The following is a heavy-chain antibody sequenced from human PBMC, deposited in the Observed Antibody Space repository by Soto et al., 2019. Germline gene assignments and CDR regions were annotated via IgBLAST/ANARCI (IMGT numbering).Heavy chain of an antibody. J-gene: IGHJ4*02. CDR2: INHSGST. V-gene: IGHV4-34*01. Sequence: SETLSLTCAVYGGSFSGSYWSWIRQPPGKGLEWIGEINHSGSTNYNPSLKSRVTISVDTSKNQFSLKLSSVTAADTAVYYCARENYGDYGLDSWGQGTLVTVSS. CDR1: GGSFSGSY. D-gene: IGHD4-17*01. CDR3: ARENYGDYGLDS.